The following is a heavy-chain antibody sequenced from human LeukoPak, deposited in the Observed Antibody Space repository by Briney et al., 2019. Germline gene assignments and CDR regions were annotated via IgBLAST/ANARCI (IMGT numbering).Heavy chain of an antibody. Sequence: SETLSLTCTVSGGSISSRSHYWGWIRQPPGTGLEWIGTSFYSGSTNYNPSLKSRVTISVDTSKNQFSLKLSSVTAADTAVYYCARYILTGYYVNWFDPWGQETLVTVSS. CDR2: SFYSGST. CDR3: ARYILTGYYVNWFDP. D-gene: IGHD3-9*01. CDR1: GGSISSRSHY. V-gene: IGHV4-39*07. J-gene: IGHJ5*02.